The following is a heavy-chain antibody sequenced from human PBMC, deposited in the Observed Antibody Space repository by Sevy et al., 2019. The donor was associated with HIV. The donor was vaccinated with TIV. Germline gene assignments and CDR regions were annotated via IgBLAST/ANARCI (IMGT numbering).Heavy chain of an antibody. V-gene: IGHV3-7*03. J-gene: IGHJ6*03. CDR2: IKQDGSEK. CDR3: ARDAPRGYSSSWYRVARIYYMDV. D-gene: IGHD6-13*01. CDR1: GFTFSSYW. Sequence: GGSLRLSCAASGFTFSSYWMSWVRQAPGKGLEWVANIKQDGSEKYYVDSVKGRFTISRDNAKNSLYLQMNCLRAEDTAVYYCARDAPRGYSSSWYRVARIYYMDVWGKWTTVTVSS.